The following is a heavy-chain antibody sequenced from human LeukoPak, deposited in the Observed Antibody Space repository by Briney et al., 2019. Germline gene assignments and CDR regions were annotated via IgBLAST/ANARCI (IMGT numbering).Heavy chain of an antibody. CDR2: ISAYNGST. J-gene: IGHJ4*02. CDR3: ARLVGIAVAGVIDY. CDR1: GYTFTSYG. V-gene: IGHV1-18*01. D-gene: IGHD6-19*01. Sequence: GASVKVSCKASGYTFTSYGISWVRQAPGQGLEWMGWISAYNGSTNYAQKLQGRVTMTTDTSTSTVYMELRSLRSDDTAVYYCARLVGIAVAGVIDYWGQGTLVTVSS.